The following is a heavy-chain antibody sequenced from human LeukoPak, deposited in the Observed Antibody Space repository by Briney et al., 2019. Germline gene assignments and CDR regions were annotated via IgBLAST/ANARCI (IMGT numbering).Heavy chain of an antibody. CDR1: GGSISSYY. V-gene: IGHV4-59*01. Sequence: SETLSLTCTVSGGSISSYYWSWIRQPPGKGLEWIGYIYYSGSTNYNPSLKSRVTMSVDTSKNQFSLKLSSVTAADTAVYSCARGSVRGEFDPWGQGTLVTVSS. CDR2: IYYSGST. D-gene: IGHD3-10*01. J-gene: IGHJ5*02. CDR3: ARGSVRGEFDP.